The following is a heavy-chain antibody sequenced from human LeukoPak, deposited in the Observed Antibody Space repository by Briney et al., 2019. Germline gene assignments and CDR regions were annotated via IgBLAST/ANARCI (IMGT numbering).Heavy chain of an antibody. Sequence: SETLSLTCTVSGGSISSSSYYWSWIRQPPGKGLEWIGEINHSGSTNYNPSLKSRVTISVDTSKNQFSLKLSSVTAADTAVYYCASAPVGGTTLGFDYWGQGTLVTVSS. CDR1: GGSISSSSYY. CDR3: ASAPVGGTTLGFDY. D-gene: IGHD1-26*01. V-gene: IGHV4-39*07. CDR2: INHSGST. J-gene: IGHJ4*02.